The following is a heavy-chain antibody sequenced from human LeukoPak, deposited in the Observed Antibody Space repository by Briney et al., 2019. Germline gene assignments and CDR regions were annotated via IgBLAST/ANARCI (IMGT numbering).Heavy chain of an antibody. V-gene: IGHV1-69*05. Sequence: SVKVSCKASGGTFSSYAISWVRQAPGQGLEWMGGIIPIFGTANYAQKFQGRVTMTRDTSTSTVYMELSSLRSEDTAVYYCARGGKYYCSSTSCYTGIVYFQHWGQGTLVTVSS. CDR2: IIPIFGTA. CDR3: ARGGKYYCSSTSCYTGIVYFQH. J-gene: IGHJ1*01. D-gene: IGHD2-2*02. CDR1: GGTFSSYA.